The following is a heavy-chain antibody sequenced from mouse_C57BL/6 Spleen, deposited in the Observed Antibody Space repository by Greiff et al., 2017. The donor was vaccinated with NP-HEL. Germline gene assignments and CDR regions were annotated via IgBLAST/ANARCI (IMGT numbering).Heavy chain of an antibody. D-gene: IGHD1-1*01. CDR1: GYTFTSYW. Sequence: QVQLQQPGAELVKPGASVKMSCKASGYTFTSYWITWVKQRPGQGLEWIGDIYPGSGSTNYNEKFKSKATLTVDTSSSTAYMQLSSLTSEDSAVYYCARSPHYYGSSYNFDYWGQGTTLTVSS. CDR2: IYPGSGST. J-gene: IGHJ2*01. CDR3: ARSPHYYGSSYNFDY. V-gene: IGHV1-55*01.